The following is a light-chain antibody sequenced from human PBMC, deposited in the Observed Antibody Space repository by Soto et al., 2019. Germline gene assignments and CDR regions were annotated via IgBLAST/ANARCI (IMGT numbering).Light chain of an antibody. Sequence: QSALTQPPSASGSPGQSVTISCTGTSSDVGGYNYVSWYQQHPGKAPKLMIYEVSKRPSGVPDRFSGSKSGNTASLTVSGLQAEDEADYYSSSYAGSNNYVFGPGTKLTVL. V-gene: IGLV2-8*01. CDR3: SSYAGSNNYV. CDR1: SSDVGGYNY. CDR2: EVS. J-gene: IGLJ1*01.